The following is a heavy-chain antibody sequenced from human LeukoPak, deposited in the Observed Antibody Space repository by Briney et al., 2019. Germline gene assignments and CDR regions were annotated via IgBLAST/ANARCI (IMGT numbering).Heavy chain of an antibody. CDR1: GYTFVSHG. Sequence: ASVKVSCKAAGYTFVSHGISWVRLAPGQGLEWMGWISAYNGDTKYAQKFQGRVTMTRDTSISTAYMELSSLRSEDTAVYYCAREIPPGAAGEINWGQGTLVTVSS. CDR3: AREIPPGAAGEIN. J-gene: IGHJ4*02. CDR2: ISAYNGDT. V-gene: IGHV1-18*01. D-gene: IGHD3-16*01.